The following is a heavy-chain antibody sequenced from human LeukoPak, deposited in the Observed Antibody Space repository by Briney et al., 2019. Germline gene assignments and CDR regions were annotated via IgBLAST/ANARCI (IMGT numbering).Heavy chain of an antibody. CDR3: ARSSYDSSGYYYWDY. V-gene: IGHV4-34*01. CDR2: INHSGST. D-gene: IGHD3-22*01. CDR1: GGSFSGFY. Sequence: PSETLSLTCAVYGGSFSGFYWSWIRQPPGKGLEWIGEINHSGSTNYNPSLKSRVTISVDKSKNQFSLKLSSVTAADTAVYYCARSSYDSSGYYYWDYWGQETLVTVSS. J-gene: IGHJ4*02.